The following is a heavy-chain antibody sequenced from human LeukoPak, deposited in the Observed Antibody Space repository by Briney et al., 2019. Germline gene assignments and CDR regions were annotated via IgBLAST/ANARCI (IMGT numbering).Heavy chain of an antibody. CDR2: IRSEPNSYAT. V-gene: IGHV3-73*01. CDR1: GFTFDDYG. Sequence: PGGSLRLSCAASGFTFDDYGMSWVRQAPGKGLEWVGRIRSEPNSYATAYAASVKGRFTISRDDSKNTAYLQMNSLKTEDTAVYYCTSLLGYCTNDVCYNYWGQGTLVTVSS. J-gene: IGHJ4*02. CDR3: TSLLGYCTNDVCYNY. D-gene: IGHD2-8*01.